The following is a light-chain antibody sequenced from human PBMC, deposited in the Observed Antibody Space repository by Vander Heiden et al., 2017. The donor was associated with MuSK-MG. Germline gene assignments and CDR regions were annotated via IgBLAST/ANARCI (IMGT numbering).Light chain of an antibody. CDR3: MQALQTPLT. V-gene: IGKV2-28*01. CDR1: QSLLHSNGYNY. Sequence: DIVMTQSPLSLPVTPGEPASISCRSSQSLLHSNGYNYSDWYLQKPGQSPQLLIYLGSNRASGVPDRFSGSGSGTDFTLKISRVEAEDVGVYYCMQALQTPLTFGQGTKLEIK. J-gene: IGKJ2*01. CDR2: LGS.